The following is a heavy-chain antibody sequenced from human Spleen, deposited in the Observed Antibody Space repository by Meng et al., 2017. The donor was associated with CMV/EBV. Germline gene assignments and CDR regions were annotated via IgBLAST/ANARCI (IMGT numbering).Heavy chain of an antibody. Sequence: LSCAASGLTFSRYRMNWVRQAPGKGLEWVSSISSSSSYIYYADSVKGRFTISRDNAKNSLYLQMNSLRAEDTAVYYCAREAWSSDFDYWGQGTLVTVSS. CDR2: ISSSSSYI. CDR3: AREAWSSDFDY. V-gene: IGHV3-21*01. D-gene: IGHD3-10*01. J-gene: IGHJ4*02. CDR1: GLTFSRYR.